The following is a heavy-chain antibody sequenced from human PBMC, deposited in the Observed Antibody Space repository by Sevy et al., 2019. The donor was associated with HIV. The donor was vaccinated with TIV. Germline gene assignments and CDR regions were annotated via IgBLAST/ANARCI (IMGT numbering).Heavy chain of an antibody. CDR3: AKSGYFYDTSGYDPYWYFDL. J-gene: IGHJ2*01. CDR1: GFTFSNYG. D-gene: IGHD3-22*01. CDR2: IWYDGSYK. Sequence: GGSLRLSCAASGFTFSNYGMHWVRQAPGKGLEWVAVIWYDGSYKYYADSVKGRFTISRDNTKSTLYLQMNSLRAEDTAVYYCAKSGYFYDTSGYDPYWYFDLWGRCTQVTVSS. V-gene: IGHV3-30*02.